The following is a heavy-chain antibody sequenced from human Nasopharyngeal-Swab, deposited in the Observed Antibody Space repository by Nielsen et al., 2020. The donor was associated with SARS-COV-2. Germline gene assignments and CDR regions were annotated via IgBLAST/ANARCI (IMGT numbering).Heavy chain of an antibody. V-gene: IGHV4-59*12. D-gene: IGHD1-7*01. Sequence: SETLSLTCTVSGGSISSYYWSWIRRPPGKGLEWIGYIYHSGSTYYNPSLKSRVTISVDRSKNQFSLKLSSVTAADTAVYYCARAGITGTTRYDYWGQGTLVTVSS. CDR1: GGSISSYY. J-gene: IGHJ4*02. CDR3: ARAGITGTTRYDY. CDR2: IYHSGST.